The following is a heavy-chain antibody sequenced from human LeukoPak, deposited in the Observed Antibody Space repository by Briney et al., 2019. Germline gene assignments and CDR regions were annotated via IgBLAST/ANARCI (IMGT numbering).Heavy chain of an antibody. J-gene: IGHJ4*02. CDR2: FDPEDGET. CDR3: ARGKRASYDFWSGYSFDY. Sequence: VASVKVSCKVSGYTLTELSMHWVRQAPGKGLEWMGGFDPEDGETIYAQKFQGRVTITADESTSTAYMELSSLRSEDTAVYYCARGKRASYDFWSGYSFDYWGQGTLVTVSS. D-gene: IGHD3-3*01. CDR1: GYTLTELS. V-gene: IGHV1-24*01.